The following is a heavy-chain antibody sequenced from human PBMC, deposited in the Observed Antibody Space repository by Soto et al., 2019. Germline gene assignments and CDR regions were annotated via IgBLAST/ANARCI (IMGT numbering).Heavy chain of an antibody. CDR1: GYTVTSYY. D-gene: IGHD5-12*01. V-gene: IGHV1-46*01. J-gene: IGHJ6*02. CDR2: LNPSGGST. CDR3: ARVRGYIGYDGRLYGLVV. Sequence: DSVKVSCKASGYTVTSYYLNWVRQAPGQGLEGMGILNPSGGSTSYAQKFQGRVTMTRDTSTSTVYMELSSLRSEDMAVYYCARVRGYIGYDGRLYGLVVWG.